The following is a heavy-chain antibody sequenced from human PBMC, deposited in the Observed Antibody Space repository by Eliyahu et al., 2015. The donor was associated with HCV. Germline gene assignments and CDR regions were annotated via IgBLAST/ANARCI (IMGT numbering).Heavy chain of an antibody. CDR2: INPNSGAT. CDR1: GYTFIGHY. J-gene: IGHJ6*02. V-gene: IGHV1-2*02. CDR3: ASIVGTSKFYYYGMDV. D-gene: IGHD1-26*01. Sequence: QVQLVQSGAEVKKPGASVRVSCQVSGYTFIGHYIHWVRQAPGQGLEWMGSINPNSGATNYPQKFQGRVTMTRDTSISTDYMELTSLRSDDTAVYYCASIVGTSKFYYYGMDVWGQGTTVTVS.